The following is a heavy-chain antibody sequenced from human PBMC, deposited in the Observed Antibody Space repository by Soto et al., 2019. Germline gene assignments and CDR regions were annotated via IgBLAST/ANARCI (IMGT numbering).Heavy chain of an antibody. CDR1: GGTFSSYA. CDR3: SSNKMRIDYYYGMDV. D-gene: IGHD2-21*01. V-gene: IGHV1-69*12. CDR2: IIPIFGTA. J-gene: IGHJ6*02. Sequence: QVQLVQSGAEVKKPGSSVKVSCKASGGTFSSYAISWVRQAPGQGLEWMGGIIPIFGTADYVQKFQGRVPITADESTSTAYMELSSLRSEHTAVYYCSSNKMRIDYYYGMDVSGQGTTVTVSS.